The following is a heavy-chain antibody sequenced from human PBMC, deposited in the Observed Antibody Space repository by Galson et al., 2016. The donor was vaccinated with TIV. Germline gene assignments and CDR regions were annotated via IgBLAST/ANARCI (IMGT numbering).Heavy chain of an antibody. CDR1: GYTFTIYA. J-gene: IGHJ4*02. V-gene: IGHV1-3*01. CDR2: TNAGNGNT. D-gene: IGHD2-21*01. Sequence: SVKVSCKASGYTFTIYAMHWVRQAPGQRLEWMGWTNAGNGNTKYSQKFQGRVTITRDSSANTAYMELSSLRSEDTAVYYCARPPYCGGDCYKYDQWGQGTLVTVSS. CDR3: ARPPYCGGDCYKYDQ.